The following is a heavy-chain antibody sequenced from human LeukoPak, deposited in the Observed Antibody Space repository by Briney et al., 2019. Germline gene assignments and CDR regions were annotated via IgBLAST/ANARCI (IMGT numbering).Heavy chain of an antibody. V-gene: IGHV3-21*01. J-gene: IGHJ6*02. CDR1: GFTFSSYS. CDR2: ISSSSSYI. D-gene: IGHD5-12*01. Sequence: GGSLRLSCAASGFTFSSYSMNWVRQAPGKGLEWVSSISSSSSYIYYADSVKGRFTISRDNAKNSLYLQMNSLRAEDTAVYYCARGDPGGYATYGMDVWGQGTTVTDSS. CDR3: ARGDPGGYATYGMDV.